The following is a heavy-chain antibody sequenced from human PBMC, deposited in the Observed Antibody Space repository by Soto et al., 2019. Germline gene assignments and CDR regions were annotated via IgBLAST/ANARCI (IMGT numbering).Heavy chain of an antibody. CDR1: GCPISSYY. D-gene: IGHD3-10*01. CDR3: ASMGYHYGSGSYPLDY. Sequence: PSETLSLTCNISGCPISSYYWTWIRQPPGKGQERIWFIYKNGSTHYNPSLRSRVTLSVDTSKYQFSLKLRSVTAADTAVYYCASMGYHYGSGSYPLDYWGQGTLVTV. CDR2: IYKNGST. V-gene: IGHV4-59*08. J-gene: IGHJ4*02.